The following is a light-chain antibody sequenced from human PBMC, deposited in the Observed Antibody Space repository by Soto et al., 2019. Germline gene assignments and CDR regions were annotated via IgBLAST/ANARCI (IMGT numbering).Light chain of an antibody. J-gene: IGKJ2*01. V-gene: IGKV1-5*01. CDR1: QSVTNW. CDR2: DAS. CDR3: QQYTTYPYT. Sequence: DIQMTQSPSTLSASVGDRVNITCRASQSVTNWLAWYQQKPGKAPNLLIYDASRLQSGIPSRFSGSGSRTEFTVTISSLQPDDFATYYCQQYTTYPYTFGQGTKLEI.